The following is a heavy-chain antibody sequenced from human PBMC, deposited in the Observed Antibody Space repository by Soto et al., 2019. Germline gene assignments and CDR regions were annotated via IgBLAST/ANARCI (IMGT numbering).Heavy chain of an antibody. Sequence: GESLKISCKGSGYSFAGYWITWVRQKPGKGLEWMGRIDPSDSQTYYSPSFRGHVTISVTKSITTVFLQWSSLRASDTAMYYCARQISDSDRGPNFQYCFDSWGQGTPVTVSS. V-gene: IGHV5-10-1*01. J-gene: IGHJ4*02. CDR2: IDPSDSQT. D-gene: IGHD3-22*01. CDR3: ARQISDSDRGPNFQYCFDS. CDR1: GYSFAGYW.